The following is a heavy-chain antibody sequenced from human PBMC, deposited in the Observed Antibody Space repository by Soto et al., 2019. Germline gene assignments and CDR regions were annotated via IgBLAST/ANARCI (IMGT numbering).Heavy chain of an antibody. J-gene: IGHJ6*03. CDR2: ITSSSTYI. CDR3: ARDRGIFGVGDYYYYMDV. CDR1: GFNFSTYS. V-gene: IGHV3-21*01. D-gene: IGHD3-3*01. Sequence: EVQLVESGGGLVKPGGSLRLSCAASGFNFSTYSMNWVRQAPGKGLEGVSSITSSSTYIYYSDSVKGRFTISRDNAKNSLYLQMNSLRAEDTAVYYCARDRGIFGVGDYYYYMDVWGKGTTVTVSS.